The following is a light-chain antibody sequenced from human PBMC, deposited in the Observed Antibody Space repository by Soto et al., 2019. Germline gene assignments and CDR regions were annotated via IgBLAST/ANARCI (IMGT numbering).Light chain of an antibody. CDR1: QGITGW. CDR3: QQYQRYWT. Sequence: DIQVTQSPSTLPASVGDRVTITGRASQGITGWLAWYQPKPGKAPKLLIFDASTLESGVPPRFTGSGSGTEFTLRISNLQPDDFATYYCQQYQRYWTFGHGTKVDI. J-gene: IGKJ1*01. V-gene: IGKV1-5*01. CDR2: DAS.